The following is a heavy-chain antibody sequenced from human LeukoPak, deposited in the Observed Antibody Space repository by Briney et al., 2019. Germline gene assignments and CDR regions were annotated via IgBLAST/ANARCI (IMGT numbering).Heavy chain of an antibody. CDR3: AKGPVSSAAIFFDY. V-gene: IGHV4-34*01. J-gene: IGHJ4*02. Sequence: SETLTLTCAVYGGCFSGYYWSWIRQPPGKGLEWIGEINHSGSTNYNPSLKSRVTISVDTTKNQFSLKLSSVTAADTAVYYCAKGPVSSAAIFFDYWGQGTLVTVSS. CDR1: GGCFSGYY. CDR2: INHSGST. D-gene: IGHD2-2*01.